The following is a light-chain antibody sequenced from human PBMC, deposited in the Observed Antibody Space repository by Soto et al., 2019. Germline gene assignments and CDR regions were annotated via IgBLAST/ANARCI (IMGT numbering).Light chain of an antibody. CDR1: QNIRTL. Sequence: DIQVTQSPSSLSASVGDRVTITCRATQNIRTLLHWYQQKPGKAPKLLIQGASTLRSGVPSRFSGSGSGTDFTLTIMNLQPEDFATYYCQHSYGSSRTFGQGTKVEVK. CDR2: GAS. V-gene: IGKV1-39*01. CDR3: QHSYGSSRT. J-gene: IGKJ1*01.